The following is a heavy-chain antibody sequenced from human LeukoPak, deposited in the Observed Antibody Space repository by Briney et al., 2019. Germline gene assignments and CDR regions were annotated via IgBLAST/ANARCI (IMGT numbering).Heavy chain of an antibody. CDR3: ARSAELYSGYGIFDY. V-gene: IGHV3-30*02. Sequence: PGGSLRLSCAASGFTFSSYGMHWVRQAPGKGLEWVAFIRYDGSNKYYADSVKGRFTTSRDNSKNTLCLQMNSLRAEDTAVYYCARSAELYSGYGIFDYWGQGTLVTVSS. J-gene: IGHJ4*02. CDR1: GFTFSSYG. D-gene: IGHD5-12*01. CDR2: IRYDGSNK.